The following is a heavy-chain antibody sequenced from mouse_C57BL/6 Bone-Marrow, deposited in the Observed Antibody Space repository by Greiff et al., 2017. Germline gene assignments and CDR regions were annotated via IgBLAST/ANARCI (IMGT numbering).Heavy chain of an antibody. CDR1: GYTFTSYW. V-gene: IGHV1-69*01. Sequence: QVQLKQPGAELVMPGASVKLSCKASGYTFTSYWMHWVKQRPGQGLEWIGEIDPSDSYTNYNEKFKSKATLTVDKSSSTAYMQLSSLTSEDSAVYYCARRFAYWVQGTLVTVSA. J-gene: IGHJ3*01. CDR2: IDPSDSYT. CDR3: ARRFAY.